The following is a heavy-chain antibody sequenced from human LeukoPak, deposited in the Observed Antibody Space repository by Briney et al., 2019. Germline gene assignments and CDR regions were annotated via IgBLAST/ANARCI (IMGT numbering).Heavy chain of an antibody. CDR2: ISSDSSYI. Sequence: GSLRLSCAAFGFTFSSYSMGWVRQAPGKGLEWVSSISSDSSYISYADSLKGRFTISRDNAQNSLYLQMNSLTAEDTAVYYCANNYGSGTLRVDYWGQGTLVTVSS. V-gene: IGHV3-21*01. J-gene: IGHJ4*02. CDR1: GFTFSSYS. D-gene: IGHD3-10*01. CDR3: ANNYGSGTLRVDY.